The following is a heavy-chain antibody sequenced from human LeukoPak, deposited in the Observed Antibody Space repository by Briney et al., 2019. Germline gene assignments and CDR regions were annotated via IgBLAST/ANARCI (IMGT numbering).Heavy chain of an antibody. Sequence: GGSLRLSCAASGFTVSSNYMSWVRQAPGKGLEWVSTIYSGGSTYYADSVKGRFTVSRDNSKNTLYLQMNSLRAEDTAVYYCAKDIGYGLSNWFDPWGQGTLVTVSS. CDR1: GFTVSSNY. V-gene: IGHV3-53*01. CDR3: AKDIGYGLSNWFDP. CDR2: IYSGGST. J-gene: IGHJ5*02. D-gene: IGHD5-18*01.